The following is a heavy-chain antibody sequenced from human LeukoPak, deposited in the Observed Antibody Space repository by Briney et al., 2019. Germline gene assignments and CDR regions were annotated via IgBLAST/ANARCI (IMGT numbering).Heavy chain of an antibody. Sequence: PGGSLRLSCAASGFTFSSYAMSWVRQAPGKGVEWVSSISSSSSYIYYADSVKGRLTISRDNAKNSLYLQMNSLRAEDTAVYYCARDSQFVDTAMVYYFDYWGQGTLVTVSS. CDR1: GFTFSSYA. CDR2: ISSSSSYI. V-gene: IGHV3-21*01. J-gene: IGHJ4*02. CDR3: ARDSQFVDTAMVYYFDY. D-gene: IGHD5-18*01.